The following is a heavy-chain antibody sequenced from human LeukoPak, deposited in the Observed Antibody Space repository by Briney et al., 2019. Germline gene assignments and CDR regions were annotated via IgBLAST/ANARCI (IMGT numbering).Heavy chain of an antibody. CDR1: GGSFSGYY. D-gene: IGHD6-19*01. V-gene: IGHV4-34*01. CDR2: INHSGST. CDR3: ARGTGQQQGLVDWFDP. Sequence: SETLSLTCAVYGGSFSGYYWSWIRQPPGKGLEWIGEINHSGSTNYNPSLKSRVTISVDTSKNQFSLKLSSVTAADTAVYHCARGTGQQQGLVDWFDPWGQGTLVTVSS. J-gene: IGHJ5*02.